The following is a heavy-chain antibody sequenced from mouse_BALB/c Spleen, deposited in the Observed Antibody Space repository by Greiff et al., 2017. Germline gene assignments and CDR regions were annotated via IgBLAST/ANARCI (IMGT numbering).Heavy chain of an antibody. J-gene: IGHJ1*01. CDR3: ARGRYDVGWYFDV. Sequence: QVQLQQSGAELVRPGVSVKISCKGSGYTFTDYAMHWVKQSHAKSLEWIGVISTYYGDASYNQKFKGKATMTVDKSSSTAYMELARLTSEDSAIYYYARGRYDVGWYFDVWGAGTTVTVSS. CDR2: ISTYYGDA. V-gene: IGHV1S137*01. D-gene: IGHD2-14*01. CDR1: GYTFTDYA.